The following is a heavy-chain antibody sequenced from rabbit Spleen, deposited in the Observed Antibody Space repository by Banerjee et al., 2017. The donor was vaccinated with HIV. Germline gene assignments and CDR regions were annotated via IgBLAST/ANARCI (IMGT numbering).Heavy chain of an antibody. CDR2: IYADSSGST. D-gene: IGHD4-1*01. CDR1: GFSFSSSYY. Sequence: QSLEESGGDLVKPGASLTLTCTASGFSFSSSYYTCWVRQAPGKGLECIACIYADSSGSTWYASWAKGRFTISKTSSTTVTLQLNSLTAADTATYFCVREVAARFNLWGPGTLVTVS. V-gene: IGHV1S40*01. J-gene: IGHJ4*01. CDR3: VREVAARFNL.